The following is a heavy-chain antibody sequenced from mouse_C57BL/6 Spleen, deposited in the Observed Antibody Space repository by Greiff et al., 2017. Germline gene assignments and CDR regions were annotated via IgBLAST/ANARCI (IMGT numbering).Heavy chain of an antibody. CDR1: GFTFSDYY. CDR2: INYDGSST. J-gene: IGHJ4*01. V-gene: IGHV5-16*01. CDR3: ARTFYAMDY. Sequence: EVQRLESEGGLVQPGSSMKLSCTASGFTFSDYYMAWVRQVPEKGLEWVANINYDGSSTYYLDSLKSRFIISRDNAKNILYLQMSSLKSEDTATYYCARTFYAMDYWGQGTSVTVSS.